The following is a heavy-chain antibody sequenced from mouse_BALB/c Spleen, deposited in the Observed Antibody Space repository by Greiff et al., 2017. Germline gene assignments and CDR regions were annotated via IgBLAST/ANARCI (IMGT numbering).Heavy chain of an antibody. V-gene: IGHV1-69*02. Sequence: QVQLQQSGAELVRPGASVKLSCKASGYTFTSYWINWVKQRPGQGLEWIGNIYPSDSYTNYNQKFKDKATLTVDKSSSTAYMQLSSPTSEDSAVYYCTISYGSSSFAYWGQGTLVTVSA. D-gene: IGHD1-1*01. CDR2: IYPSDSYT. CDR3: TISYGSSSFAY. CDR1: GYTFTSYW. J-gene: IGHJ3*01.